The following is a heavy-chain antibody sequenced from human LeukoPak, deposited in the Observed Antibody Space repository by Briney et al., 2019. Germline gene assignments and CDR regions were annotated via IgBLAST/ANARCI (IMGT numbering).Heavy chain of an antibody. D-gene: IGHD3-16*01. CDR3: AKDLGGLPFDY. CDR1: GFTFSSYG. Sequence: GRSLRLSCAASGFTFSSYGVHWVRQAPGKGLEWVAVISYDGSNKYYADSVKGRFTISRDNSKNTLYLQMNSLRVEDTAVYYCAKDLGGLPFDYWGQGTLVTVSS. V-gene: IGHV3-30*18. CDR2: ISYDGSNK. J-gene: IGHJ4*02.